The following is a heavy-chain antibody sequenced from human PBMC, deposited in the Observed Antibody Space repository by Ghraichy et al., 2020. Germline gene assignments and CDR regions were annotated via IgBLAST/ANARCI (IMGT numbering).Heavy chain of an antibody. CDR2: ISSNHNYI. D-gene: IGHD3-10*01. CDR3: ARGGDYYGSGFRRPIDY. V-gene: IGHV3-21*01. J-gene: IGHJ4*02. Sequence: GGSLRLSCAASGFTFSTYNMNWVRQAPGKGLEWVSSISSNHNYIYYADSVKGRFTISRDNAKNSLYLQMNSLRAEDTAVYYCARGGDYYGSGFRRPIDYWGQGTLVTVSS. CDR1: GFTFSTYN.